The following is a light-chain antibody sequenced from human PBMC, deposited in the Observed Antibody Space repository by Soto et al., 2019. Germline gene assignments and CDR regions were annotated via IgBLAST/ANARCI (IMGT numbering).Light chain of an antibody. V-gene: IGLV1-44*01. CDR1: SSNIGSNT. J-gene: IGLJ7*01. CDR3: AVWDDSLSGVV. CDR2: SNN. Sequence: QSVLTQPPSASGTPGQRVTISCSGSSSNIGSNTVNWYQQLPGTAPKLLIYSNNQRPSGVPDRFSGSRSGTSASLAISGLRPEDEADYYCAVWDDSLSGVVFGGGTQLTVL.